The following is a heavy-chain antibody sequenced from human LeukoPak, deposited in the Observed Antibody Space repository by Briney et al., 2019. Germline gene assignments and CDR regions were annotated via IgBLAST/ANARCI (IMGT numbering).Heavy chain of an antibody. D-gene: IGHD6-13*01. CDR1: GFTFRSHA. V-gene: IGHV3-23*01. CDR2: IIGNGVDT. Sequence: GGSLRLSCAASGFTFRSHAMTWVRQAPGKGLEWVSSIIGNGVDTYYADSVKGRFTISRENSKNTLYLQMNSLRAEDTAIYYCARYQNSSPRNFDYWGQGTQVTVSS. CDR3: ARYQNSSPRNFDY. J-gene: IGHJ4*02.